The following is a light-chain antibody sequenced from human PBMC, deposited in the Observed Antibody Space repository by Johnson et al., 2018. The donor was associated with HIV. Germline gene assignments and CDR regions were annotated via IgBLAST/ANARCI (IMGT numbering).Light chain of an antibody. CDR1: SSNIGNNY. CDR3: GTWDSSLSAEV. Sequence: QPVLTQPPSVSAAPGQKVTISCSGTSSNIGNNYVSWYQQLPGTAPKLLIYDNNKRPSGIPDRFSGSKSGTSATLGITGLQTGDEADYYCGTWDSSLSAEVCGTRTKVTVL. V-gene: IGLV1-51*01. J-gene: IGLJ1*01. CDR2: DNN.